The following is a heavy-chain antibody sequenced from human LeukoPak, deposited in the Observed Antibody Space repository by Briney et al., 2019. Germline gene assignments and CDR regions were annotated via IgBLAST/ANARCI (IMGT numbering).Heavy chain of an antibody. CDR2: IYYSGST. D-gene: IGHD1-26*01. Sequence: SETLSLTCTVSGGSISSYYWSWIRQPPEKGLEWIGYIYYSGSTNYNPSLKSRVTISVDTSKNQFSLNLSSLTAADTAVYYCARGGRDWFDPWGQGTLVTVSS. J-gene: IGHJ5*02. V-gene: IGHV4-59*08. CDR3: ARGGRDWFDP. CDR1: GGSISSYY.